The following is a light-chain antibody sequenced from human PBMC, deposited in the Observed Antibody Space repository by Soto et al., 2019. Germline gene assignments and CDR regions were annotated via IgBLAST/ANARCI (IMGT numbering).Light chain of an antibody. CDR3: QSYDSSLSGSWV. J-gene: IGLJ3*02. Sequence: QSVLTQPPSVSGAPGQRVTIACTGSSSNIAAGYDVHWYQQLPGTAPKLLIYGNSNRPSGVPDRFSGSKSGTSASLAITGLQAEDEADYCCQSYDSSLSGSWVFGGGTKLTVL. CDR1: SSNIAAGYD. V-gene: IGLV1-40*01. CDR2: GNS.